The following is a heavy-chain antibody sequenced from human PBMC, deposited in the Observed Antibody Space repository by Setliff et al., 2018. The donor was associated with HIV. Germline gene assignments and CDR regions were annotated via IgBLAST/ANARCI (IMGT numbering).Heavy chain of an antibody. J-gene: IGHJ2*01. CDR1: GPYSISSGFY. CDR2: IYHSGNT. Sequence: SETLSLTCAVSGPYSISSGFYWGWIRQPPGKGLEWIGNIYHSGNTYYNPSLKSRVTISVDTSKNQFSLKLRPVTAADTAVYYRARTRTIAVAGPPPEWYFDLWGRGTLVTVSS. CDR3: ARTRTIAVAGPPPEWYFDL. V-gene: IGHV4-38-2*01. D-gene: IGHD6-19*01.